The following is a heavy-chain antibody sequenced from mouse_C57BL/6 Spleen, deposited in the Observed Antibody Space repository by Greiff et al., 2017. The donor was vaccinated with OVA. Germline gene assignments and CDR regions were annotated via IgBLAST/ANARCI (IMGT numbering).Heavy chain of an antibody. J-gene: IGHJ2*01. CDR3: ARNTGSRGNYFGY. Sequence: QVQLQQSGPGLVQPSQSLSITCTVSGFSLTSYGVHWVRQSPGKGLEWLGVIWSGGSTDYNAAFISRLSISKDNSKSQVFFKMNSRQADDTAIYYCARNTGSRGNYFGYWGQGTTLTVAS. V-gene: IGHV2-2*01. CDR1: GFSLTSYG. D-gene: IGHD1-1*01. CDR2: IWSGGST.